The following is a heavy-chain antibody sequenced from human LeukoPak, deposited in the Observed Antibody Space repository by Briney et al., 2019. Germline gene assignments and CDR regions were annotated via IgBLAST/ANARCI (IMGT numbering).Heavy chain of an antibody. Sequence: SETLSLTCAVYGGSFSGYYWSWIRQPPGKGLEWIGAINHSGSTNYNPSLKSRVTISVDTSKNQFSLKLSSVTAADTAVYYCARAPPGAIFGVVTKPRLGYFQHWGQGTLVTVSS. J-gene: IGHJ1*01. D-gene: IGHD3-3*01. CDR1: GGSFSGYY. CDR3: ARAPPGAIFGVVTKPRLGYFQH. V-gene: IGHV4-34*01. CDR2: INHSGST.